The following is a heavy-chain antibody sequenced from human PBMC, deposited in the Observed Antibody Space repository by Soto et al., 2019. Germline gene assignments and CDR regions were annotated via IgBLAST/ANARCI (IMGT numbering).Heavy chain of an antibody. CDR1: GDSVSSSTTA. J-gene: IGHJ4*02. CDR3: ARGDRFDC. CDR2: TYYRSKWYD. V-gene: IGHV6-1*01. Sequence: QVQLQQSGPGLVKPSQTLSLTCAISGDSVSSSTTAWNWIRQSPSRGLEWLGRTYYRSKWYDDYAVSVRSRITINPDTSKNRFSLQLNFVTPDDTAVYYCARGDRFDCWGQGTLVTVSS.